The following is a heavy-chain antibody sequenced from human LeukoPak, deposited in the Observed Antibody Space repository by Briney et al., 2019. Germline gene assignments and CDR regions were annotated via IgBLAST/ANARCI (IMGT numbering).Heavy chain of an antibody. CDR3: AREVWFGELSERTLDY. Sequence: ASVKVSCKASGYTFTSYGIIWVRQAPGQGLEWMGWISAYNGNTNYAQKLQGRVTMTTDTSTSTAYMELRSLRSDDTAVYYCAREVWFGELSERTLDYWGQGTLVTVSS. CDR2: ISAYNGNT. D-gene: IGHD3-10*01. J-gene: IGHJ4*02. CDR1: GYTFTSYG. V-gene: IGHV1-18*01.